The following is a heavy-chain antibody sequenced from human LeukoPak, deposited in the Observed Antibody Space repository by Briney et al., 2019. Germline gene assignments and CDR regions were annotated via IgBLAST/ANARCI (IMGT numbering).Heavy chain of an antibody. J-gene: IGHJ4*02. D-gene: IGHD6-13*01. V-gene: IGHV3-33*01. Sequence: GRSLTLSCAASGFTFSSFGMHWVRQAPGKGLEWVAVIWYDASNKYYADSVKGRFTISRDNSKNTFYLQMNSLRDDDTAVYYCVRGVGVSRFNYLDSWGQGTLVIVSS. CDR2: IWYDASNK. CDR1: GFTFSSFG. CDR3: VRGVGVSRFNYLDS.